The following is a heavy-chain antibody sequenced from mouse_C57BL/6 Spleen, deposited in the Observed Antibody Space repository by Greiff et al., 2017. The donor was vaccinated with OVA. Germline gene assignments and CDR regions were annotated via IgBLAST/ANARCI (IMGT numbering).Heavy chain of an antibody. J-gene: IGHJ1*03. D-gene: IGHD1-1*01. Sequence: QVTLKECGPGILQPSQTLSLTCSFSGFSLSTFGMGVGWIRPPSGKGLEWLAHIWWDDDKYYNPALKSRLTISKDTSKNQVFLKIANVDTADTATYYCARIDHTTVVGYFNVWGTGTTVTVSS. CDR2: IWWDDDK. CDR1: GFSLSTFGMG. V-gene: IGHV8-8*01. CDR3: ARIDHTTVVGYFNV.